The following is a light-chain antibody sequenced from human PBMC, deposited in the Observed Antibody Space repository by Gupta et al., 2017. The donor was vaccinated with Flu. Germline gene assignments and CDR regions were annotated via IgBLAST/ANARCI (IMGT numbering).Light chain of an antibody. V-gene: IGKV3-11*01. CDR2: AAS. CDR3: QQHNSYPIT. Sequence: EIVLTQSPASLSVSLGDRVTLTCRASQSVRSYLGWYQQKPGQAPKLLIYAASNRDTGISARFSGSGSGTEFTLTISSLQPEDFATYYCQQHNSYPITFGQGTKLEIK. CDR1: QSVRSY. J-gene: IGKJ5*01.